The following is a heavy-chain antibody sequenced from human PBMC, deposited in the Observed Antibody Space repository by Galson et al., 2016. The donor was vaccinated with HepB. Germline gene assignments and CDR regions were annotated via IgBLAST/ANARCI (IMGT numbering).Heavy chain of an antibody. CDR3: ARDNNYYYGMDA. D-gene: IGHD2/OR15-2a*01. V-gene: IGHV3-53*01. CDR2: IYSGGST. J-gene: IGHJ6*02. Sequence: SLRLSCAASGFTVSSNYMTWVRQAPGKGLEWVSVIYSGGSTYYADSVKGRFIISRDDSKNTLYLQMNSLRAEDTAVYYCARDNNYYYGMDAWGQGTTVTVSS. CDR1: GFTVSSNY.